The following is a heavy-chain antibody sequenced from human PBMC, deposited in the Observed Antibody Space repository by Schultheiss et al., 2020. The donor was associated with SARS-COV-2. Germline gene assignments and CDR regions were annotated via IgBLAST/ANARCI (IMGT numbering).Heavy chain of an antibody. CDR1: GYTFTSYG. D-gene: IGHD1-26*01. CDR2: MNPNSGNT. V-gene: IGHV1-8*02. CDR3: AKIALSGSYCFDY. J-gene: IGHJ4*02. Sequence: ASVKVSCKASGYTFTSYGISWVRQAPGQGLEWMGWMNPNSGNTGYAQKFQGRVTMTRNTSISTAYMELSSLRSEDTAVYYCAKIALSGSYCFDYWGQGTLVTVSS.